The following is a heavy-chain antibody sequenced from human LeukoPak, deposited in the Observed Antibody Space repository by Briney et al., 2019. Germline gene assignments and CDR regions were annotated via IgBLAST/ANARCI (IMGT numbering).Heavy chain of an antibody. CDR2: ISGSGGST. D-gene: IGHD6-13*01. V-gene: IGHV3-23*01. CDR3: AKGRSSTWYSAFDI. Sequence: GGSLRLSCAASGFTFSSYVMSWVRQAPGKGLEWVSAISGSGGSTNYADSAKGRFTVSRDKSKNTLYLQMNSLRAEDTAVYYCAKGRSSTWYSAFDIWGQGTMVTVSS. J-gene: IGHJ3*02. CDR1: GFTFSSYV.